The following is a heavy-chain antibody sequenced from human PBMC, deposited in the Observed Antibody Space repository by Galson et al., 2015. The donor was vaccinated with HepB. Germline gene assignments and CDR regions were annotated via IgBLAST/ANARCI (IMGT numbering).Heavy chain of an antibody. D-gene: IGHD5-18*01. CDR2: IYYSGST. V-gene: IGHV4-59*01. CDR3: AREGDGYSYAGAFDI. J-gene: IGHJ3*02. CDR1: GGSISSYY. Sequence: SETLSLTCTVSGGSISSYYWSWIRQPPGKGLEWIGYIYYSGSTNYNPSLKSRVTISVDTSKNQFSLKLSSVTAADTAVYYCAREGDGYSYAGAFDIWGQGTMVTVSS.